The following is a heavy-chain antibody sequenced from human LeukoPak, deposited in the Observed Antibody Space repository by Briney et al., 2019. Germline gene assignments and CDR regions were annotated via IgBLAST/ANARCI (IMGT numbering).Heavy chain of an antibody. J-gene: IGHJ4*02. CDR2: IGGRDDRT. Sequence: GGSLRLSCAASGFTFTGHTMTWLRQAPGKGLKWVSIIGGRDDRTYYADSVKGRFAISRDNSKNILYLQMKSLSTDDTAVYYCAKDPNPFYDFWSGYKWGQGTLVTVSS. D-gene: IGHD3-3*01. V-gene: IGHV3-23*01. CDR3: AKDPNPFYDFWSGYK. CDR1: GFTFTGHT.